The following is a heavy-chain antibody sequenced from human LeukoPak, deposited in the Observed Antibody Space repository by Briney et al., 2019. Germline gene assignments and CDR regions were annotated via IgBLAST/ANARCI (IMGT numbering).Heavy chain of an antibody. J-gene: IGHJ3*02. CDR1: GGSISSYY. CDR2: IYSSGTT. CDR3: ATQVGATTPGAFDI. D-gene: IGHD1-26*01. V-gene: IGHV4-4*07. Sequence: PSETLSLTCTVSGGSISSYYWNWIRQPVGKGLEWIGRIYSSGTTNYNPSLKSRVTMSVDMSKNQFSLRLTSVTAADTAVYYCATQVGATTPGAFDIWGQGTMVTVSS.